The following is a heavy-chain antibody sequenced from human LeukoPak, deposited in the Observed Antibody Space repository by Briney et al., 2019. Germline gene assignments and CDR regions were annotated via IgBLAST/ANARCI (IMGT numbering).Heavy chain of an antibody. CDR3: ARGTTVEMDAFDI. CDR1: GYTFTGYY. V-gene: IGHV1-2*02. CDR2: INPNSGGT. Sequence: ASVKVSCKTSGYTFTGYYMHWVRQAPGQGLEWMGWINPNSGGTNYAQKFQGRVTMTRDTSISTAYMELSRLRSDDTAVYYCARGTTVEMDAFDIWGQGTMVTVSS. J-gene: IGHJ3*02. D-gene: IGHD5-24*01.